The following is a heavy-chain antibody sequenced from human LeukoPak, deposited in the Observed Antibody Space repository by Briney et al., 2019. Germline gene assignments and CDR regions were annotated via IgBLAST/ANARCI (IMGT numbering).Heavy chain of an antibody. CDR3: ARVAYSAYDYPTLLPPFDY. CDR1: RFTFSTYS. Sequence: GGSLRLSCAASRFTFSTYSMSWVRQAPGKGLEWVSGINWSDGSTAYADSVKGRFTISRDNAKNSLYLQMNSLRAEDTALYSCARVAYSAYDYPTLLPPFDYWGQGTLVTVSS. J-gene: IGHJ4*02. D-gene: IGHD5-12*01. CDR2: INWSDGST. V-gene: IGHV3-20*04.